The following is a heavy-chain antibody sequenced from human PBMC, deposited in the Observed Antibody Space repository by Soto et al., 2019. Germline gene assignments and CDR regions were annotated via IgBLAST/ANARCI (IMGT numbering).Heavy chain of an antibody. CDR2: ISTSATTI. D-gene: IGHD3-22*01. Sequence: PGGSLRLSCAASGFTFSSYEMTWVRQAPGKGLEWVSYISTSATTIDYADSVKGRFTISRDNAKNSLYLQMNSLRAEDTAVYYCARVNFHSSGPNFDYWGQGTLVTVS. CDR3: ARVNFHSSGPNFDY. CDR1: GFTFSSYE. J-gene: IGHJ4*02. V-gene: IGHV3-48*03.